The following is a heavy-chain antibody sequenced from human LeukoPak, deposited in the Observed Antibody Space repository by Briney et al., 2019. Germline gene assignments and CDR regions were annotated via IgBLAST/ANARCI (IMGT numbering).Heavy chain of an antibody. J-gene: IGHJ5*02. D-gene: IGHD6-13*01. CDR3: ARAKQQLVRDNWFDP. CDR1: GFTFSSYW. Sequence: PGGSLRLSCAASGFTFSSYWMSWVHQAPGKGLEWVANIKQDGSEKYYVDSVKGRFTISRDNAKNSLYLQMNSLRAEDTAVYYCARAKQQLVRDNWFDPWGQGTLVTVSS. CDR2: IKQDGSEK. V-gene: IGHV3-7*01.